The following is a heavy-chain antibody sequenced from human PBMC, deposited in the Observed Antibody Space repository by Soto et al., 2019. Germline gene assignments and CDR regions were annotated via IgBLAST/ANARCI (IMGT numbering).Heavy chain of an antibody. V-gene: IGHV3-30-3*01. CDR3: AKDRYFDSYYLDS. Sequence: PGGSLRLSCAASGFTFSGYAIHWVRQAPGKGLEWVTVMSYDGNQKHYADSVKGRFTVSRDDSENTVFLQMTSLRPEDTATYYCAKDRYFDSYYLDSWGQGTLVTVSS. CDR2: MSYDGNQK. J-gene: IGHJ4*02. CDR1: GFTFSGYA. D-gene: IGHD3-9*01.